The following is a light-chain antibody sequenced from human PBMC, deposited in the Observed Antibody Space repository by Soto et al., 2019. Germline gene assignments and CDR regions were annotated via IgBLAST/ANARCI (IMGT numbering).Light chain of an antibody. Sequence: DIQLTQSPSSLSASVGDRVTITCRASQGINNYLNWYQQKPGKAPRLLIYETSTLETGVPSRFSGRGSVTDFTLTISGLQPEDFPTYYCQQSYSTPALTFGGGTRVEI. CDR1: QGINNY. CDR2: ETS. V-gene: IGKV1-39*01. CDR3: QQSYSTPALT. J-gene: IGKJ4*01.